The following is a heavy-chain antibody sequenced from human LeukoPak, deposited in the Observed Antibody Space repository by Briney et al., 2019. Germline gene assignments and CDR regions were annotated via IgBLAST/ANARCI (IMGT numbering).Heavy chain of an antibody. CDR3: ARRYCGGDCYLDY. CDR1: GFTVSSNY. CDR2: ISSSSRYI. V-gene: IGHV3-21*01. D-gene: IGHD2-21*02. J-gene: IGHJ4*02. Sequence: PGGSLRLSCAASGFTVSSNYMTWVRQAPGKGLEWVSSISSSSRYIYYADPVKGRFTISRDNAKNSLYLQVNSLRAEDTAMYYCARRYCGGDCYLDYWGQGTLVTVSS.